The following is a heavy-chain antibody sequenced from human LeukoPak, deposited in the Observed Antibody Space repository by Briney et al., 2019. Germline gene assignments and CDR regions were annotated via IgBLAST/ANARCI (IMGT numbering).Heavy chain of an antibody. CDR2: VKGDEIST. Sequence: PGGSLRLSCAASGFTFTDFWMHWVRQALGGGLVWVSRVKGDEISTLYADSVKGRFTISRDNAKNTLYLQMNSLRADDTALYYCATGPYSAFEMWGQGTMVTVSS. D-gene: IGHD2-21*01. J-gene: IGHJ3*02. V-gene: IGHV3-74*01. CDR3: ATGPYSAFEM. CDR1: GFTFTDFW.